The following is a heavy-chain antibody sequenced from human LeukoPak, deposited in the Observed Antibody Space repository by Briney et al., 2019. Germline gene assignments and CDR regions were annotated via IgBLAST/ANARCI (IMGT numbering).Heavy chain of an antibody. V-gene: IGHV3-23*01. D-gene: IGHD3-22*01. CDR1: GVTLSNYA. Sequence: GGSLRLSCVASGVTLSNYAMSWVRQAPGKGLEWVSGISGSGDNTYYADSVKGRFTISRDNSKNTLYVQVNSLGTEDTAAYYCAKGSYYDSSGSFYFDYWGQGTLVTVSP. J-gene: IGHJ4*02. CDR2: ISGSGDNT. CDR3: AKGSYYDSSGSFYFDY.